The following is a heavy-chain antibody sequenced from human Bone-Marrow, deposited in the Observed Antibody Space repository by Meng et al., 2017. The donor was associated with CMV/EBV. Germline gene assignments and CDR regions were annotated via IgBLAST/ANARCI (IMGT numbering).Heavy chain of an antibody. J-gene: IGHJ4*02. V-gene: IGHV5-51*01. Sequence: SCKASGYSCTSYWIGWVRQMPGKGLEWMGIIYPGDSDTRYSPSFQGQVTISADKSITTAYLQWSSLKASDTAIYYCARPPHGDYIDNWGQGTLVTVSS. CDR2: IYPGDSDT. D-gene: IGHD4-17*01. CDR3: ARPPHGDYIDN. CDR1: GYSCTSYW.